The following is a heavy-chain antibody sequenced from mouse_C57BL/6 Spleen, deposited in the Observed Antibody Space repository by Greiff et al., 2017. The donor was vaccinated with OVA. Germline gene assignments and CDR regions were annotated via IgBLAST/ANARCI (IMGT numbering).Heavy chain of an antibody. Sequence: VQLQQSGAELARPGASVKLSCKASGYTFTSYGISWVKQRTGQGLEWIGYINPYNDGTKYNEKFKGKATLTSDKSSSTAYMELSSLTSEDSAVYYCAREGGWKNFDYWGQGTTLTVSS. CDR1: GYTFTSYG. J-gene: IGHJ2*01. V-gene: IGHV1-14*01. CDR2: INPYNDGT. CDR3: AREGGWKNFDY.